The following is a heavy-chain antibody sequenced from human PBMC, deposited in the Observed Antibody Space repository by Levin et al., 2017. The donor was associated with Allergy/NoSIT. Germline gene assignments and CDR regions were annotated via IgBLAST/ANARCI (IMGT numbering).Heavy chain of an antibody. CDR3: AREYCSSTSCYMGAFDI. D-gene: IGHD2-2*02. Sequence: MAGGSLRLSCTVSGGSISSYYWSWIRQPPGKGLEWIGYIYYSGSTNYNPSLKSRVTISVDTSKNQFSLKLSSVTAADTAVYYCAREYCSSTSCYMGAFDIWGQGTMVTVSS. V-gene: IGHV4-59*01. CDR1: GGSISSYY. J-gene: IGHJ3*02. CDR2: IYYSGST.